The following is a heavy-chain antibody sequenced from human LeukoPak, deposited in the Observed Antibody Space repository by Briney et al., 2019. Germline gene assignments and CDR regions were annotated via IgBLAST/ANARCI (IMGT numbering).Heavy chain of an antibody. V-gene: IGHV4-59*01. J-gene: IGHJ4*02. CDR3: ARAGGIRTAALDLDY. Sequence: SETLSLTRTVSGGSISDYSWSWIRQPPGKGLEWIGNLYYNGSANHNPSLKSRVTISSDTSKNQFSLKLTSVTAADTAVYYCARAGGIRTAALDLDYWGQGTLVTVSS. D-gene: IGHD6-25*01. CDR2: LYYNGSA. CDR1: GGSISDYS.